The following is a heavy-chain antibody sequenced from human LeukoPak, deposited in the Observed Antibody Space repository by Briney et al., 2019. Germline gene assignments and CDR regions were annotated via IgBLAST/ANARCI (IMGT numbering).Heavy chain of an antibody. CDR1: GDTFSSSA. Sequence: SVKVSCKSSGDTFSSSAISWVRQAPGQGLEWMGGIIPTFGTANYAQNFQGRVTITADESTSTVFMELSSLRSEDTAVYYCARDYRLTHDYGDYGNRGFAFDIWGQGTVVTVSS. J-gene: IGHJ3*02. D-gene: IGHD4-17*01. CDR3: ARDYRLTHDYGDYGNRGFAFDI. V-gene: IGHV1-69*13. CDR2: IIPTFGTA.